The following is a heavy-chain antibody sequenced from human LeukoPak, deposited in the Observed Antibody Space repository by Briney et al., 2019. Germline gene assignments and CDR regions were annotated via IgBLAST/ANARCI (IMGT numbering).Heavy chain of an antibody. D-gene: IGHD3-22*01. CDR2: ISGSGGST. CDR1: GFTFSSYA. CDR3: AKAQTRGVDYYDSSGYSPSDY. Sequence: GGSLRLSCAASGFTFSSYAMSWVRQAPGKGLEWVSAISGSGGSTYYADSVKGRFTISRDNSKNTLYLQMNSLRAEDTAVYYCAKAQTRGVDYYDSSGYSPSDYWGQGTLVTVSS. J-gene: IGHJ4*02. V-gene: IGHV3-23*01.